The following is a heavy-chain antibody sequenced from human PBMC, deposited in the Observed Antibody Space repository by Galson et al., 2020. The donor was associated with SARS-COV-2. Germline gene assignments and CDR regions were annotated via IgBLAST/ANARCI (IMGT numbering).Heavy chain of an antibody. D-gene: IGHD2-8*01. J-gene: IGHJ6*02. V-gene: IGHV5-51*01. CDR2: IYPDDSGT. CDR1: GYWFTTYW. CDR3: ARLDGSNGEMYGMDV. Sequence: HGESLKISCKTSGYWFTTYWIGWVRQMPGKGLEWMGIIYPDDSGTRYSPSFQGQVTISADKSISTAYLQWSGLRVSDTAMYYCARLDGSNGEMYGMDVWGQGTAVTVSS.